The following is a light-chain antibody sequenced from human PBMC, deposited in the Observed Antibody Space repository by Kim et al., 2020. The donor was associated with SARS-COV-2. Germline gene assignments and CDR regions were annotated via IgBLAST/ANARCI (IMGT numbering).Light chain of an antibody. CDR2: DDN. CDR1: SSDVGGYNI. Sequence: QSVTTSCTATSSDVGGYNIAAWHQQHPGKAPKLIIYDDNKRPSGVPNRFSGSKSGNTASPTVSGLQAEDEADYYCSSYAGTNNFYVFGTGTKVTVL. V-gene: IGLV2-8*01. CDR3: SSYAGTNNFYV. J-gene: IGLJ1*01.